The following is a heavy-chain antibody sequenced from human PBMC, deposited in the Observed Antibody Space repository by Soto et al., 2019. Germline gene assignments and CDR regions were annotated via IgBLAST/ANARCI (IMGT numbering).Heavy chain of an antibody. D-gene: IGHD1-26*01. CDR2: IYHSGST. Sequence: PSETLSLTCAVSGGSISSGGYSWSWIRQPPGKGLEWIGYIYHSGSTYYNPSLKSRVTISVDRSKNQFSLKLSSVTAEDTAVYYCARSSGSYFSYWGQGTLVTVSS. CDR1: GGSISSGGYS. CDR3: ARSSGSYFSY. J-gene: IGHJ4*02. V-gene: IGHV4-30-2*01.